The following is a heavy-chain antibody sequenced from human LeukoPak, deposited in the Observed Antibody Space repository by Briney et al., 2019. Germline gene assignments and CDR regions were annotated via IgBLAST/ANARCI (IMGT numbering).Heavy chain of an antibody. Sequence: GGSLRLSCAASGFTFSDTWMNWVRQAPGKGLEWVGRIQSKTDGGTTEYAAPVKGRFTISRDDSKTTLYLQMNSLKTEDTAVYYCATLTVRGVINICGQETLVTVSS. CDR2: IQSKTDGGTT. CDR3: ATLTVRGVINI. D-gene: IGHD3-10*01. CDR1: GFTFSDTW. V-gene: IGHV3-15*01. J-gene: IGHJ4*02.